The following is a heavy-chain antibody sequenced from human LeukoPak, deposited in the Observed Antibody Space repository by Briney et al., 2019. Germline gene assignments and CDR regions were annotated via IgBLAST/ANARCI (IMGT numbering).Heavy chain of an antibody. CDR1: GFTFSSYW. J-gene: IGHJ4*02. V-gene: IGHV3-7*01. CDR2: IKQDGSEK. Sequence: QTGGSLRLSCAASGFTFSSYWMSWVRQAPGKGLEWVANIKQDGSEKYYVDSVKGRFTISRDNSKNTLYLQMNSLRAEDTAVYYCATEGLWLERAGYFDYWGQGTLVTVSS. CDR3: ATEGLWLERAGYFDY. D-gene: IGHD1-1*01.